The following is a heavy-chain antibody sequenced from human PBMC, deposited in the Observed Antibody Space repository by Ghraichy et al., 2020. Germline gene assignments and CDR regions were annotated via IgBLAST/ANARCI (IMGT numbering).Heavy chain of an antibody. J-gene: IGHJ5*02. CDR2: IYHSGST. CDR1: GYSISSGYY. Sequence: SETLSLTCTVSGYSISSGYYWGWIRQPPGKGLEWIGSIYHSGSTYYNPSLKSRVTISVDTSKNQFSLKLSSVTAADTAVYYCASVRPTPSWGQGTLVTVSS. CDR3: ASVRPTPS. V-gene: IGHV4-38-2*02.